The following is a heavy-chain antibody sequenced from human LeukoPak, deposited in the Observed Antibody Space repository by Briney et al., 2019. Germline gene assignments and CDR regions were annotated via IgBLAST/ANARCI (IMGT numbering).Heavy chain of an antibody. CDR1: GFTFSSYA. CDR2: ITSSGAST. CDR3: AKGGATILSAFDI. Sequence: GGSLRLSCGASGFTFSSYAMSWVRQAPGKGLEWVSVITSSGASTYYADSVKGRFTISRDNSKNTLYLQMNSLSAEDTAVYYCAKGGATILSAFDIWGQGTMVTVSS. D-gene: IGHD1-26*01. V-gene: IGHV3-23*01. J-gene: IGHJ3*02.